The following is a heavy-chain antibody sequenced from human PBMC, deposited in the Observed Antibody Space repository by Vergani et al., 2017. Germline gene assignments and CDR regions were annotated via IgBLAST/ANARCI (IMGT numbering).Heavy chain of an antibody. V-gene: IGHV1-69*13. CDR3: AREQRAMVTGYYYYYGMDV. D-gene: IGHD5-18*01. Sequence: QVQLVQSGAEVKKPGSSVKVSCKASGCTFSSYAISWVRQAPGQGLEWMGRIIPIFGTANYAQKFQGRVTITADESTSTAYMELSSLRSDDTAVYYCAREQRAMVTGYYYYYGMDVWGQGTTVTVSS. J-gene: IGHJ6*02. CDR2: IIPIFGTA. CDR1: GCTFSSYA.